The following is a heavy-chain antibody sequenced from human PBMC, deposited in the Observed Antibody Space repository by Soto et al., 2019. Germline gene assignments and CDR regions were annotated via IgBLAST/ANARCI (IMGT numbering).Heavy chain of an antibody. D-gene: IGHD3-3*01. V-gene: IGHV1-18*01. CDR3: ARVITSFGVVIIDYYYYMDV. Sequence: AAVKVSCKASGYTFTSYCISGVRLAPGQGHEGMGWISAYKGNTNYAQKLQGRVTMTTDTSTSTAYMELGSLRSDDTAVYYCARVITSFGVVIIDYYYYMDVWGKGSTVTVSS. CDR1: GYTFTSYC. J-gene: IGHJ6*03. CDR2: ISAYKGNT.